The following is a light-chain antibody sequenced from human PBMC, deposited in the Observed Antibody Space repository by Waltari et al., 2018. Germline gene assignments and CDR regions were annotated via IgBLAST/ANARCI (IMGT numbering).Light chain of an antibody. J-gene: IGKJ4*01. V-gene: IGKV3-15*01. CDR3: QQYNNWLRGLT. CDR2: GAP. CDR1: QSVSSN. Sequence: EIVMTQSPATLSVSPGERATLSCRASQSVSSNLAWYQQKPGQAPRLLIYGAPTRATGIPARFSGSGSGTEFTLTISSLQSEDFAVYYCQQYNNWLRGLTFGGGTKVEIK.